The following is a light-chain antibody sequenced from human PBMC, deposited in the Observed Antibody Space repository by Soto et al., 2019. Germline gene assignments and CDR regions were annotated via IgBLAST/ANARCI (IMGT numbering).Light chain of an antibody. CDR3: SSYTSSRTRV. CDR1: SSDVGGYNY. V-gene: IGLV2-14*01. Sequence: QYALTQPASVSGSPGQSITISCTGTSSDVGGYNYVSWYQQHPGKAPKLMIYDVSNRPSGVSNRFSGSKSGNTASLTISGLKAEDEADYYCSSYTSSRTRVFGTGTKVTVL. CDR2: DVS. J-gene: IGLJ1*01.